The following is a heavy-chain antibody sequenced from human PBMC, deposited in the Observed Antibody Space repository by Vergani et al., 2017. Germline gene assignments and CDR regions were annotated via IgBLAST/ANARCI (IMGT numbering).Heavy chain of an antibody. D-gene: IGHD3-16*02. CDR3: ARGINDYVWGSYH. Sequence: EVQLVESGGGLVKPGGSLRLSCAASGFTFSSYSMNWVRQAPGKGLEWVSSISSSSSYIYYADSVKGRFTISRDNAKNSLYLQMNRLRAEETAVYYCARGINDYVWGSYHWGQGTLVTVSS. V-gene: IGHV3-21*01. J-gene: IGHJ4*02. CDR1: GFTFSSYS. CDR2: ISSSSSYI.